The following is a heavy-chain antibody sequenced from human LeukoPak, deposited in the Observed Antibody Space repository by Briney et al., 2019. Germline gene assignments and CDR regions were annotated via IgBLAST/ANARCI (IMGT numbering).Heavy chain of an antibody. CDR2: MNPNSGNT. CDR3: ARVVEGHCTNGVCSDAFDI. D-gene: IGHD2-8*01. CDR1: GYTFTSYD. V-gene: IGHV1-8*01. Sequence: ASVKVSCKASGYTFTSYDINWVRQATGQGLEWMGWMNPNSGNTGYAQKFQGRVTMTRNTSISTAYMELSSLRSEDTAVYYCARVVEGHCTNGVCSDAFDIWGQGTMVTVSS. J-gene: IGHJ3*02.